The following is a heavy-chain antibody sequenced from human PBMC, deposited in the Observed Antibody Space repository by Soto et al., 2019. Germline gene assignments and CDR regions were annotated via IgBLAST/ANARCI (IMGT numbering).Heavy chain of an antibody. J-gene: IGHJ4*02. V-gene: IGHV1-69*01. D-gene: IGHD2-21*02. CDR3: AREVGCGGDCYLRRYFDY. CDR1: GGTFSSYA. Sequence: QVQLVQSGAEVQKPGSSVKVSCKASGGTFSSYAISWVRQAPGQGLEWMGGIIPIFGTANYAQKFQGRVTITADESTSTAYMELSSLRSEDTAVYYCAREVGCGGDCYLRRYFDYWGQGTLVTVSS. CDR2: IIPIFGTA.